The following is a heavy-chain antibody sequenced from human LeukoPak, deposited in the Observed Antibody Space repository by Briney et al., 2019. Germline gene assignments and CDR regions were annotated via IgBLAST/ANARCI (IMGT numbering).Heavy chain of an antibody. Sequence: SGGSLRLSCAASGFTFSSYAMNWVRQAPGKGLEWVSTISGTGGSTYYADSAKGRFTISRDNSKDTLFLQLNSLTAADTAMYFCAKASVAIPQYCNSWGQGTLVTVSS. D-gene: IGHD2-2*02. V-gene: IGHV3-23*01. CDR1: GFTFSSYA. CDR2: ISGTGGST. J-gene: IGHJ5*02. CDR3: AKASVAIPQYCNS.